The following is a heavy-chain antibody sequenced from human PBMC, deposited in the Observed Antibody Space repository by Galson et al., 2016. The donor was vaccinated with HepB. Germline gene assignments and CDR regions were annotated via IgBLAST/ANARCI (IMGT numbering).Heavy chain of an antibody. CDR1: GFTFDEYA. J-gene: IGHJ6*02. Sequence: SLRLSCAASGFTFDEYAMHWVRRAPGKGLEWVSHITWDSGSIVYADSVKGRFTISRDNAKNSLYLQMNSMRAEDTALYYCAKNVRPTWLQSRGYNSYAMDVWGQGTTVTVSS. CDR2: ITWDSGSI. CDR3: AKNVRPTWLQSRGYNSYAMDV. V-gene: IGHV3-9*01. D-gene: IGHD5-24*01.